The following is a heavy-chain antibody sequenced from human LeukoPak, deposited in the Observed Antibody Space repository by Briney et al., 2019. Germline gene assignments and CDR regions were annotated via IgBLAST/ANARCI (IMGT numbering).Heavy chain of an antibody. CDR2: ISNDGINT. Sequence: PGRSLRLSCAASGIIFSTYGMHWVRQAPGKGLEWVGVISNDGINTYYTDSLKGRFTISRDNSNSTLYLHMNSLRREDTAVYYCAKGRRGSSYVHYFDSWGQGALVTDSS. CDR3: AKGRRGSSYVHYFDS. D-gene: IGHD5-18*01. V-gene: IGHV3-30*18. J-gene: IGHJ4*02. CDR1: GIIFSTYG.